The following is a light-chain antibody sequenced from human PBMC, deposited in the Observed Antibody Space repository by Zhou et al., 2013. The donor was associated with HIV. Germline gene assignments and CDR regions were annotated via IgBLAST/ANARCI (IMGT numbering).Light chain of an antibody. V-gene: IGKV3D-15*01. Sequence: EIVMTQSPATLSVSPGERATLSCRASQSVSSYLAWYQQKPGQAPRLLIYDASTRATGIPARFSGSGSGTDFTLTISSLQPEDFATYYCQQSYSTPFTFGPGTKVDIK. CDR3: QQSYSTPFT. CDR2: DAS. J-gene: IGKJ3*01. CDR1: QSVSSY.